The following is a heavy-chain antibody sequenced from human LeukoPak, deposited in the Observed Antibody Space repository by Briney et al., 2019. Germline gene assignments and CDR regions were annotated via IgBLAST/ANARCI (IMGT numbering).Heavy chain of an antibody. V-gene: IGHV4-61*02. Sequence: PSETLSLTCTVSGGSISSGSYYWGWIRQPAGKGLEWIGRIYTSGSTNYNPSLKSRVTISVDTSKNQFSLKLSSVTAADTAVYYCARDLATVTGYYYYYMDVWGKGTTVTVSS. D-gene: IGHD4-11*01. CDR2: IYTSGST. CDR1: GGSISSGSYY. J-gene: IGHJ6*03. CDR3: ARDLATVTGYYYYYMDV.